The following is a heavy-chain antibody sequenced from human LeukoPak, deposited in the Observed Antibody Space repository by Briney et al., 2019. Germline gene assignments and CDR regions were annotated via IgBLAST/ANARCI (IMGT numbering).Heavy chain of an antibody. D-gene: IGHD3-10*01. CDR1: GFSVTSKY. CDR3: AVPRIGNYYGMDV. V-gene: IGHV3-74*01. Sequence: PGGSLRLSCAASGFSVTSKYINWVRQAPGKGLVWVPRINSDGSGTIYADSVKGRFTISRDNAKNTLYLQMNSLRAEDTAVYYCAVPRIGNYYGMDVWGQGTTVTVSS. J-gene: IGHJ6*02. CDR2: INSDGSGT.